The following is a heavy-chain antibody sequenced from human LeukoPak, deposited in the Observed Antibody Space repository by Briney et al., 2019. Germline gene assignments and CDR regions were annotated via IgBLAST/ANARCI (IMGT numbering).Heavy chain of an antibody. V-gene: IGHV3-23*01. CDR2: ISGSGGST. CDR1: GFTFSSYA. Sequence: GGSLRLSCAASGFTFSSYAMSWVRQAPGKGLEWVSAISGSGGSTYYADSVKDRFTISGDNSKNTLYLQMNSLRAEDTAVYYCAKLYGSGSHGWGQGTLVTVSS. D-gene: IGHD3-10*01. J-gene: IGHJ4*02. CDR3: AKLYGSGSHG.